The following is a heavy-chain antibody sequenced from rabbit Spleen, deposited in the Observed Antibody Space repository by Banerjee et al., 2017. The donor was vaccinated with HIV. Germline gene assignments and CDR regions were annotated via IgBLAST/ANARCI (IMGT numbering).Heavy chain of an antibody. Sequence: QEQLVESGGGLVKPGASLTLTCKASGFSFSSGYYISWVRQAPGKGLEWIGCIGTGSGSTWYANWAKGRFTISKTSSTTVTLQMTSLTAADTATYFCASAYSDIYFNLWGPGTLVTVS. J-gene: IGHJ4*01. CDR2: IGTGSGST. V-gene: IGHV1S45*01. CDR3: ASAYSDIYFNL. CDR1: GFSFSSGYY. D-gene: IGHD6-1*01.